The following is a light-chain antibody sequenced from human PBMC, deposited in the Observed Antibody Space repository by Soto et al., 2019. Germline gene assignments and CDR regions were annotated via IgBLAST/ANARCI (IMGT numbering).Light chain of an antibody. Sequence: EIVLTQSPDTLSLSPGERATLSCRASQSVGSYLAWYQQKPGQAPRLLIHDASNRATGIPARFSGSESGTDLTLTISSLEPEDFAVYYCQQRASWPITFGQGTRLENK. CDR2: DAS. V-gene: IGKV3-11*01. CDR1: QSVGSY. J-gene: IGKJ5*01. CDR3: QQRASWPIT.